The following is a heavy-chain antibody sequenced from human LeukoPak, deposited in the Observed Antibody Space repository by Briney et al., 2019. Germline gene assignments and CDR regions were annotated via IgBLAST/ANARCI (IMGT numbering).Heavy chain of an antibody. V-gene: IGHV3-11*04. CDR2: ISGSGSTI. D-gene: IGHD3-10*01. J-gene: IGHJ6*03. CDR1: GFTFSDYY. Sequence: GGSLRLSCAASGFTFSDYYLSWIRQAPGKGLEWVSYISGSGSTIYYADSVKGRFTISRDNAKNSLYLQMNSLRAQDTAVYYCARGAFGITLVRGGNYYYYYMDVWGKGTTVTVSS. CDR3: ARGAFGITLVRGGNYYYYYMDV.